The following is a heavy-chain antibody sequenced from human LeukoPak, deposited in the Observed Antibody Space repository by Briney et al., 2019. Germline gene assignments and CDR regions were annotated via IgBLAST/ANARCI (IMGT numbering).Heavy chain of an antibody. V-gene: IGHV1-18*01. D-gene: IGHD2-21*02. J-gene: IGHJ4*02. CDR2: ISAYSGNT. CDR3: ARDAVSTVTAGGIDY. CDR1: GSTFTNYG. Sequence: ASVKVSCKASGSTFTNYGISWVRQAPGQGLEWMAWISAYSGNTEYAQKMQGRVTMTTDTSTSTAYMELRNLTSDDSAVYFCARDAVSTVTAGGIDYWGQGTLVTVSS.